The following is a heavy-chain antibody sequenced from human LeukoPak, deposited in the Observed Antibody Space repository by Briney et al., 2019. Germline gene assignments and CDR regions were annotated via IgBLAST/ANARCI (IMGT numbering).Heavy chain of an antibody. CDR1: GFTFSSFW. J-gene: IGHJ4*02. Sequence: PGGSLRLSCAGSGFTFSSFWMHWVRQAPGKGLVWVSRTNSGGSSTSYADSVKGRFTISRDNAKNTLYLQMNSLRAEDTAVYYCARGFDSSGRDYWGQGALVTVSS. CDR3: ARGFDSSGRDY. CDR2: TNSGGSST. V-gene: IGHV3-74*01. D-gene: IGHD3-22*01.